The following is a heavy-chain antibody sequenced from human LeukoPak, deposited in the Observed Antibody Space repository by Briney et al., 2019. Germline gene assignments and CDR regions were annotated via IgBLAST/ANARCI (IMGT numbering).Heavy chain of an antibody. CDR2: IYYSGST. J-gene: IGHJ5*02. CDR3: ARARGAAAPINH. V-gene: IGHV4-59*12. Sequence: SETLSLTCTVSGGSISSYYWSWIRQPPGKGLEWIGYIYYSGSTNYNPSLKSRVTISVDTSKNQFSLKLSSVTAADTAVYYCARARGAAAPINHWGQGTLVTVSS. CDR1: GGSISSYY. D-gene: IGHD6-13*01.